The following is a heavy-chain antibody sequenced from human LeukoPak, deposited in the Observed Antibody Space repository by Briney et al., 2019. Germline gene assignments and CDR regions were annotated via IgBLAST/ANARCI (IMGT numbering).Heavy chain of an antibody. Sequence: PGGSLRLSCVASGFTFSNYAMTWVRQAPGKGLEWISTITATSGSTYYADSLKGRFTISRENSKNKLYLQMDSLVADATAVYYLAKEPDYCTSPAFDSWGQGTLVTVSS. J-gene: IGHJ5*01. V-gene: IGHV3-23*01. CDR2: ITATSGST. D-gene: IGHD4-11*01. CDR1: GFTFSNYA. CDR3: AKEPDYCTSPAFDS.